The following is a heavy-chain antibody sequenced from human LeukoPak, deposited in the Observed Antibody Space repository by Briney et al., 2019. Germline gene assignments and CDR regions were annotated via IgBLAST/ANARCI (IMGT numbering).Heavy chain of an antibody. J-gene: IGHJ4*02. D-gene: IGHD1-26*01. V-gene: IGHV4-39*01. CDR3: ARHRSGSYICYFDF. CDR1: GDSINTSNYF. Sequence: SETLSLTCTVSGDSINTSNYFWGWIRQSTGKGLEWIGNIYYIGTSDYNPSLKSRVTISIDTSKNQFSLNLRSVTAADTAFYYCARHRSGSYICYFDFWGQGALVTVSS. CDR2: IYYIGTS.